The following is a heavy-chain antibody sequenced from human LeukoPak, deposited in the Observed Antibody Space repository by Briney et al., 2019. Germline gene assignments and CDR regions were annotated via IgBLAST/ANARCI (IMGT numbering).Heavy chain of an antibody. J-gene: IGHJ4*02. CDR3: ARDRGYSGYDYGLGY. Sequence: PSETLSLTCTVSGGSISSYYWSWIRQPPGKGLEWIGYIYYSGSTNYNPSLKSRVTISVDTSKNQFSLKLSSVTAADTAVYYCARDRGYSGYDYGLGYWGQGTLVTVSS. D-gene: IGHD5-12*01. V-gene: IGHV4-59*01. CDR1: GGSISSYY. CDR2: IYYSGST.